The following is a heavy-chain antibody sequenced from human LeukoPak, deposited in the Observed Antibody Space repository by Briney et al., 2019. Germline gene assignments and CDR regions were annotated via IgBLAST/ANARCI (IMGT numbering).Heavy chain of an antibody. J-gene: IGHJ6*02. D-gene: IGHD3-22*01. CDR3: AKDTTYDSSGYIYYYGMDV. Sequence: GGSLRLSCAASGFTFSSYGMHWVRQAPGKGLEWVAVISYDGSNKYYADSVKGRFTISRDNSKNTLYLQMNSLRAEDTAVYYCAKDTTYDSSGYIYYYGMDVWGQGTTVTVSS. V-gene: IGHV3-30*18. CDR1: GFTFSSYG. CDR2: ISYDGSNK.